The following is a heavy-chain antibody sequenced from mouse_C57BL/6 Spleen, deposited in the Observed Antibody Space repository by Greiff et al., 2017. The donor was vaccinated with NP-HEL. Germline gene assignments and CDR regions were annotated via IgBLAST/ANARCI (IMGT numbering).Heavy chain of an antibody. CDR1: GFTFSSYA. CDR3: ARDRAYGNYEFAY. V-gene: IGHV5-4*01. Sequence: EVQGVESGGGLVKPGGSLKLSCAASGFTFSSYAMSWVRQTPEKRLEWVATISDGGSYTYYPDNVKGRFTISRDNAKNNLYLQMSHLKSEDTAMYYCARDRAYGNYEFAYWGQGTLVTVSA. J-gene: IGHJ3*01. CDR2: ISDGGSYT. D-gene: IGHD2-1*01.